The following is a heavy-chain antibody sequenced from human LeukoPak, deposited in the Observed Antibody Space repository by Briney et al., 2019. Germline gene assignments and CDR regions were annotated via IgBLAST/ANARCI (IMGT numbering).Heavy chain of an antibody. V-gene: IGHV4-34*01. Sequence: SETLSLTCAVYGGSLSGYYWSWVRQPPGKGLEWIGEINHSGSTNYNPSLKSRVTISVDTSQNQFSLKLSSVTAADTAVYNCARGGSSGSLDYWGQGTLVTVS. CDR3: ARGGSSGSLDY. J-gene: IGHJ4*02. CDR2: INHSGST. CDR1: GGSLSGYY. D-gene: IGHD6-19*01.